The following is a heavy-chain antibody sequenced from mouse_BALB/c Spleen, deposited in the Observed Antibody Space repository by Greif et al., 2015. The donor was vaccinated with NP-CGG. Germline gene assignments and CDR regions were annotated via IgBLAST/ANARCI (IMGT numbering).Heavy chain of an antibody. CDR3: ASWDAY. D-gene: IGHD4-1*01. V-gene: IGHV2-9*02. Sequence: QVHVKQSGPGLVAPSQSLSITCTVSGFSLTSYGVHWVRQPPGKGLEWLGVIWAGGSTNYNSALMTRLSISKDNSKSQVFLKMNSLQTDDTAMYYCASWDAYWGQGTLVTVSA. J-gene: IGHJ3*01. CDR1: GFSLTSYG. CDR2: IWAGGST.